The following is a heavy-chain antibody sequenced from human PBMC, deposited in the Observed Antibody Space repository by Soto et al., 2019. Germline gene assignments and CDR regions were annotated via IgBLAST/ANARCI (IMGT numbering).Heavy chain of an antibody. CDR2: IGTAGDT. CDR3: ARATRIAARPSNYYYYGMDV. D-gene: IGHD6-6*01. CDR1: GFTFSSYD. J-gene: IGHJ6*02. V-gene: IGHV3-13*01. Sequence: GGSLRLSCAASGFTFSSYDMHWVRQATGKGLEWVSAIGTAGDTYYPGSVKGRFTISRENAKNSLYLQMNSLRAEDTAVYYCARATRIAARPSNYYYYGMDVWGQGTTVTVSS.